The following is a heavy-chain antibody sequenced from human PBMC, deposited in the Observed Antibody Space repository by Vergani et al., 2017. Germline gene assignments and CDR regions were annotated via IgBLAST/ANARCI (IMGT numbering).Heavy chain of an antibody. CDR2: ISSSSSTI. V-gene: IGHV3-48*04. CDR1: GFTFSSYS. D-gene: IGHD1-26*01. J-gene: IGHJ4*02. CDR3: ARITWELLVDY. Sequence: EVQLVESGGGLVQPGGSLRLSCAASGFTFSSYSMNGVRQAPGKGLEWVSYISSSSSTIYYADSVKGRFTISRDNAKNSLYLQMNSLRAEDTAVYYCARITWELLVDYWGQGTLVTVSS.